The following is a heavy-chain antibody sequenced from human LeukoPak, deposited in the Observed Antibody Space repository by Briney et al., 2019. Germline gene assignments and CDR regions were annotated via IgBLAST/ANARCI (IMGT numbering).Heavy chain of an antibody. V-gene: IGHV3-23*01. CDR2: ISGSGGST. Sequence: GGSLRLSCAASGFTFSNYAMNWVRQAPGKGLEWVSGISGSGGSTYYADSVKGRFTISRDNSKKTLYLQMNSLRAEDTAIYYCAKIGGSVVYWGQGTLVTVSS. J-gene: IGHJ4*02. D-gene: IGHD2-15*01. CDR3: AKIGGSVVY. CDR1: GFTFSNYA.